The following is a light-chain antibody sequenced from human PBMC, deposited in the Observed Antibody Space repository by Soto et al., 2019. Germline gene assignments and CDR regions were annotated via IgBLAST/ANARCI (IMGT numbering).Light chain of an antibody. CDR3: QQDTNWPPLS. V-gene: IGKV3-15*01. CDR1: QSVHSD. Sequence: EIVMTQSPATLSVSPGEGATLSCRASQSVHSDLAWYQQKPGQAPRLLISDASTRATGIPARFSGSGSRTEFTLTISNLQSEASAVYYCQQDTNWPPLSFGGGTKVEI. J-gene: IGKJ4*01. CDR2: DAS.